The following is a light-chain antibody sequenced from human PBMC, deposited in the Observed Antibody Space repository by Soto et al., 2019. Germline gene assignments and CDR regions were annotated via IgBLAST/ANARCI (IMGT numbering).Light chain of an antibody. CDR3: VAWDDNLDAHV. CDR2: VND. CDR1: SSNMGPNT. J-gene: IGLJ1*01. Sequence: QSVLTQPPSASGTPGQRVTISCFGGSSNMGPNTVGWYQQLPGAAPKVLIYVNDKRPSGVPDRFSGSNSGTSASLTISGLQSEDEADYYCVAWDDNLDAHVFGTGTKVTVL. V-gene: IGLV1-44*01.